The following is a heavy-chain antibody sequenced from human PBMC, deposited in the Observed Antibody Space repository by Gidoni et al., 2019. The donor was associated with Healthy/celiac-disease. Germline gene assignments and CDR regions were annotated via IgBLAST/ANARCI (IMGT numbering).Heavy chain of an antibody. V-gene: IGHV4-34*01. D-gene: IGHD6-19*01. Sequence: QVQLQQWGAGLLKPSETLSLTCAVYVGSFSGYYWRWIRQPPGKGLEWIGEINHSGSTNYNPSLKSRVTISVDTSKNQFSLKLSSGTAADTAVYYCARGWYSSGWYSNNWFDPWGQGTLVTVSS. CDR2: INHSGST. CDR1: VGSFSGYY. CDR3: ARGWYSSGWYSNNWFDP. J-gene: IGHJ5*02.